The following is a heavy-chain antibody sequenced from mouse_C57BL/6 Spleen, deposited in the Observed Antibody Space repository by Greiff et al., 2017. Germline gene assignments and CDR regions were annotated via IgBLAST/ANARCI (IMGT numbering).Heavy chain of an antibody. CDR1: GFPFSNYW. Sequence: EVKLVESGGGFVQPGGSMKLSCVASGFPFSNYWMNWVRQSPEQGLEWVAQIRLKSDNYATHYAVSVKGRFPISRDDSKSSVYLQMNNLRAEDTGIYYCTSLGRRFAYWGQGTLVTVSA. CDR3: TSLGRRFAY. CDR2: IRLKSDNYAT. D-gene: IGHD4-1*01. J-gene: IGHJ3*01. V-gene: IGHV6-3*01.